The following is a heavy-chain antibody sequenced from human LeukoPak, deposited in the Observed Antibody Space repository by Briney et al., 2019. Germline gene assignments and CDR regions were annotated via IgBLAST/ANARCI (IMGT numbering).Heavy chain of an antibody. CDR3: ARDLTGIFDY. J-gene: IGHJ4*02. CDR2: ISYDGSNK. D-gene: IGHD1-20*01. CDR1: GFTFSSYA. Sequence: QPGGSLRLSCAASGFTFSSYAMHWVRQAPGKGLEWVAVISYDGSNKYYADSVKGRFTISRDNSKNTLYLQMNSLRAEDTAVYYCARDLTGIFDYWGQGTLVTVPS. V-gene: IGHV3-30-3*01.